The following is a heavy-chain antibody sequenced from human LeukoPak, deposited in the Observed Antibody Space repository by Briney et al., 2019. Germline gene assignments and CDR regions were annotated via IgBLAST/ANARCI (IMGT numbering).Heavy chain of an antibody. V-gene: IGHV4-34*01. CDR3: ARGQYYYDSHYYFDL. CDR2: INHSGST. J-gene: IGHJ4*02. CDR1: GGSFSGYY. D-gene: IGHD3-22*01. Sequence: PSETLSLTCAVSGGSFSGYYWSWIRQPPGKGLEWIGEINHSGSTNYSPSLKSRITISVDTSKNQISLKLSSVTAADTAVYYCARGQYYYDSHYYFDLWGQGTLVTVSS.